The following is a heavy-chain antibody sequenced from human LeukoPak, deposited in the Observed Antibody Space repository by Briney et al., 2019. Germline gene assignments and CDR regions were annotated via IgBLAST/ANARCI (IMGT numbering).Heavy chain of an antibody. CDR1: GYSISSGYY. V-gene: IGHV4-38-2*02. D-gene: IGHD4-17*01. Sequence: SETLSLTCTVSGYSISSGYYWGWIRQPPGKGLGWIGSIYHSGSTYYNPSLKSRVTISVDTSKNQFSLKLSSVTAADTAVYYCARGEGGDYEGGAFDIWGQGTMVTVSS. CDR3: ARGEGGDYEGGAFDI. J-gene: IGHJ3*02. CDR2: IYHSGST.